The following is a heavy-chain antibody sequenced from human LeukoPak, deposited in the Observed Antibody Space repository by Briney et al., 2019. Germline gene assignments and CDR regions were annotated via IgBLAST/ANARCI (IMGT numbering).Heavy chain of an antibody. CDR3: ATSDSSGYYFSYY. J-gene: IGHJ4*02. Sequence: PGGSLRLSCAASGFTFSSYWMHWVRQAPGKGLVWVSRINSDGSSRSYADSVKGRFTISRDSAKNSLYLQMNSLRAEDTAVYYCATSDSSGYYFSYYWGQGTLVTVSS. V-gene: IGHV3-74*01. D-gene: IGHD3-22*01. CDR2: INSDGSSR. CDR1: GFTFSSYW.